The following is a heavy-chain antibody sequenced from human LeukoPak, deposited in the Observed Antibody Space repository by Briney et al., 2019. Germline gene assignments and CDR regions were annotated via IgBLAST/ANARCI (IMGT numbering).Heavy chain of an antibody. V-gene: IGHV3-21*01. CDR3: ARASSSWYYFDY. CDR2: ISTSSSYI. Sequence: GGSLRLSCAASGFIFSSYSMDWVRQAPGKGLEWVSFISTSSSYIYYADSVKGRFTISRDNAKNSLYLQMNSLRAEDTAVYYCARASSSWYYFDYWGQGTLVTVSS. J-gene: IGHJ4*02. CDR1: GFIFSSYS. D-gene: IGHD6-13*01.